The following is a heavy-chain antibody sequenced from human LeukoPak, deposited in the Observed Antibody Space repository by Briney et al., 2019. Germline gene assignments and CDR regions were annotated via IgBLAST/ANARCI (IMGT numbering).Heavy chain of an antibody. CDR1: GGPISDFY. J-gene: IGHJ6*02. Sequence: PSETLSLTCTVSGGPISDFYWSWIRQSPEKGLEWIGNIFYSGNTNYNPSLRSRVTISVDTSKKQFSLRLTSVTAADTAVYYCARLRSGSTPPPPYYYYGLDVWGQGTTVTVSS. V-gene: IGHV4-59*01. D-gene: IGHD1-26*01. CDR3: ARLRSGSTPPPPYYYYGLDV. CDR2: IFYSGNT.